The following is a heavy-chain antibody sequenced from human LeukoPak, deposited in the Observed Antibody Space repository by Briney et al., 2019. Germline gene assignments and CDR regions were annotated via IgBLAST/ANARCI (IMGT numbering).Heavy chain of an antibody. J-gene: IGHJ4*02. Sequence: GGSLRLSCAAPGFTLSYYGMHWVRQAPGKGLEWVAVISYDGSHKHYADSVKGRFTISRDNSMSTLYLQMSSLRAEDTAVYYCAKDGYCSGTSCYPNHFDYWGQGTLVTVSS. CDR2: ISYDGSHK. CDR3: AKDGYCSGTSCYPNHFDY. D-gene: IGHD2-2*03. V-gene: IGHV3-30*18. CDR1: GFTLSYYG.